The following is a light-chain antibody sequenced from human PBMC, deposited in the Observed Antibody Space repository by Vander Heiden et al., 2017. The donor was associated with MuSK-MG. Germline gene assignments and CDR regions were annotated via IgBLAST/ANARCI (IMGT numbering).Light chain of an antibody. CDR1: SSNIGAGYD. Sequence: QPVLTPPPSVSAAPGPKVTISCVGASSNIGAGYDVHWYKHLPGAAPTLLIYGATNRPSGVPARVSGAKSDASASLTITGLQAEDEADYFCQSYDRSLSDVVFGGGTKVTVL. CDR2: GAT. V-gene: IGLV1-40*01. CDR3: QSYDRSLSDVV. J-gene: IGLJ2*01.